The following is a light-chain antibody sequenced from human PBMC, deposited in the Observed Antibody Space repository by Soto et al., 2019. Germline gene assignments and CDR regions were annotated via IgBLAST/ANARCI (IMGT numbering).Light chain of an antibody. CDR2: SAS. J-gene: IGKJ5*01. Sequence: DIQMTQSPASLSVSVGDRVTITCRASQSINNYLNWYQQKPGQAPKLLIRSASTLQRGVPSRFSGSGSRTDFTLTITNLQPDDIATYYCQQSLTMPLTFGHGTRLHI. CDR3: QQSLTMPLT. V-gene: IGKV1-39*01. CDR1: QSINNY.